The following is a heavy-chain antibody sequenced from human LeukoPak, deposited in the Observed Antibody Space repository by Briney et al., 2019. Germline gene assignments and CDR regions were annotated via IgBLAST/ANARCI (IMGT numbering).Heavy chain of an antibody. J-gene: IGHJ4*02. CDR3: ARERSRYFDY. V-gene: IGHV3-30*04. CDR2: ISYDGSNK. CDR1: GFTFSSYA. Sequence: PGRSLRLSCAASGFTFSSYAMHWVRQAPGKGLEWVAVISYDGSNKYYADSVKGRFTISRDNSKNTLYLQMNSLRAEDTAVYYCARERSRYFDYWGQGTLVTVSS.